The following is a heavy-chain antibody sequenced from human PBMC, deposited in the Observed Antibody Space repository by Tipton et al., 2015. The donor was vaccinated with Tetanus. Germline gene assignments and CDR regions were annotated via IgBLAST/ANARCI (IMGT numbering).Heavy chain of an antibody. J-gene: IGHJ5*02. CDR2: IKDKGHGGTA. V-gene: IGHV3-15*01. CDR3: TTQYTNSSDTNYNWFDP. D-gene: IGHD6-6*01. CDR1: GFSFSAYE. Sequence: SLRLSCAASGFSFSAYEMSWVRQAPGKGLEWVGRIKDKGHGGTADYAAPVKDRLTISRDDSKNTLYLQMNSLKTVDTAVYYCTTQYTNSSDTNYNWFDPWGQGTLVTVSS.